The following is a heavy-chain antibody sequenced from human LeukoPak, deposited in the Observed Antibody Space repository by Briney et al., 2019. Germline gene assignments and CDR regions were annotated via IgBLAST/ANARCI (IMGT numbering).Heavy chain of an antibody. CDR2: ISSSSTYI. D-gene: IGHD3-10*01. CDR3: ARDRSPGNFDY. J-gene: IGHJ4*02. V-gene: IGHV3-21*01. CDR1: GFTFSGYT. Sequence: GGSLRLSCAASGFTFSGYTMNWVCQAPGKRLEWVSSISSSSTYINYADSVKGRFTISRDNAKNSLYLQMNSLRAEDTAVYYCARDRSPGNFDYWGQGTLVTVSS.